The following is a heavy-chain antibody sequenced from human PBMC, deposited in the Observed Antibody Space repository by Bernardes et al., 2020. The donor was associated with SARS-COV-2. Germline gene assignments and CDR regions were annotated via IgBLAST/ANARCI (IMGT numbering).Heavy chain of an antibody. CDR1: GGTFSTHV. D-gene: IGHD2-15*01. V-gene: IGHV1-69*13. Sequence: SVKVSCRASGGTFSTHVLSWVRQAPGQGLEWMGGIIPTLGPANYSENFRGRVTITADESTSTAYVELSSLRFEDTALYFCARGADIKWFSSYGMDVWGQGTTVTVSS. CDR3: ARGADIKWFSSYGMDV. CDR2: IIPTLGPA. J-gene: IGHJ6*02.